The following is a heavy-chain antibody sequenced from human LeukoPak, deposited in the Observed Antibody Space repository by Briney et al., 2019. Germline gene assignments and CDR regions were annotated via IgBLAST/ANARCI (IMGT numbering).Heavy chain of an antibody. V-gene: IGHV4-39*07. CDR2: IYYSGST. D-gene: IGHD4-23*01. J-gene: IGHJ4*02. CDR1: GGSISSSSYY. CDR3: ARGDSTVVTPGDY. Sequence: SETLSLTCTVSGGSISSSSYYWGWSRQPPGKGLEWIGSIYYSGSTYYNPSLKSRVTISVDTSKNQFSLKLSSVTAADTAVYYCARGDSTVVTPGDYWGQGTLVTVSS.